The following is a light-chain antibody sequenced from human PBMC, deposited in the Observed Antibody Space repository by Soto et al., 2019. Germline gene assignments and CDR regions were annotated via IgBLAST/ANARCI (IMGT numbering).Light chain of an antibody. CDR3: TSYTFINTYV. CDR2: DVY. Sequence: QSVLTQPASVSGSPGQSITISCTGTSSDVGAYNYVPWYQQHPGKVPKLIIYDVYNRPSGVSTRFSGSKSGNTASLTISGLQTEDEADYYCTSYTFINTYVFGTGTKVTVL. J-gene: IGLJ1*01. V-gene: IGLV2-14*03. CDR1: SSDVGAYNY.